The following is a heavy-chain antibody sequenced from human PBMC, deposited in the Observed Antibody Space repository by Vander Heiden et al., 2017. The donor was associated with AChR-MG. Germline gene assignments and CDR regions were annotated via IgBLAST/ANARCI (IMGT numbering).Heavy chain of an antibody. D-gene: IGHD2-2*02. Sequence: EVQLLGSGGGLVQPGGSLRLSCAAPGFPFGSDAMTWVRQAPGKGLEWVPGMSASGGDAYYADSVKGRFTISRDNSKNTLYLHMSSLRAEDTAVYYCAKGVYTTAWIDYWGQGTLVTVSS. CDR3: AKGVYTTAWIDY. V-gene: IGHV3-23*01. J-gene: IGHJ4*02. CDR2: MSASGGDA. CDR1: GFPFGSDA.